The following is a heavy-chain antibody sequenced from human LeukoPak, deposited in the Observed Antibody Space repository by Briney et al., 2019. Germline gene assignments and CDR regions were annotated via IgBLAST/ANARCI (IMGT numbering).Heavy chain of an antibody. D-gene: IGHD2-15*01. CDR2: ISNDGSDK. CDR3: ARGQYSPDY. V-gene: IGHV3-30*04. CDR1: GFTFNSYA. J-gene: IGHJ4*02. Sequence: AGRSLRLSCGASGFTFNSYAMNWVRQAPGTGLEWVALISNDGSDKYYADSVKGRFTISRDNFKNTLYLQMNSLRAEDTAVYYCARGQYSPDYWGQGTLVTVSS.